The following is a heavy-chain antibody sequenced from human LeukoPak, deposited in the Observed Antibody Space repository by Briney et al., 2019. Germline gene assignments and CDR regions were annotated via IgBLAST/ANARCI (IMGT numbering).Heavy chain of an antibody. CDR2: IWYDGSNK. J-gene: IGHJ4*02. CDR3: ARDYSYYYDSSGIFDY. Sequence: GGFLRLSCAASGFTFSSYGMHWARQAPGKGLEWVAVIWYDGSNKYYADSVKGRFTISRDNSKNTLYLQMNSLRAEDTAVYYCARDYSYYYDSSGIFDYWGQGTLVTVSS. D-gene: IGHD3-22*01. V-gene: IGHV3-33*01. CDR1: GFTFSSYG.